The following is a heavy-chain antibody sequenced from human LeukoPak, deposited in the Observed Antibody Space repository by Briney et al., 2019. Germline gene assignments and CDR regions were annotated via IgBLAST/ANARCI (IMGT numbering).Heavy chain of an antibody. Sequence: SGGSLRLSCAASGFTFSSYEMNWVRQAPGKGLEWVSYISSSGSTIYYADSVKGRFTISRDNAKNSLYVQMNSLRAEDTAVYYCARVSNDYDGPLDYWGQGTLVTVSS. V-gene: IGHV3-48*03. CDR2: ISSSGSTI. D-gene: IGHD3-22*01. CDR3: ARVSNDYDGPLDY. J-gene: IGHJ4*02. CDR1: GFTFSSYE.